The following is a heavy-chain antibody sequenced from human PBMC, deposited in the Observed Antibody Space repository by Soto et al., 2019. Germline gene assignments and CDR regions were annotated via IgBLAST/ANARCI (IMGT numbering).Heavy chain of an antibody. J-gene: IGHJ6*02. D-gene: IGHD6-13*01. Sequence: PGGSLRLSCAASGFTFDDYAMHWVRQAPGKGLEWVSGISWNSGSIGYADSVKGRFTISRDNAKNSLYLQMNSLRAEDTTLYYCAKDRGAAAAGGTSYYYYYSMDVWGQGTTVTVSS. CDR3: AKDRGAAAAGGTSYYYYYSMDV. V-gene: IGHV3-9*01. CDR2: ISWNSGSI. CDR1: GFTFDDYA.